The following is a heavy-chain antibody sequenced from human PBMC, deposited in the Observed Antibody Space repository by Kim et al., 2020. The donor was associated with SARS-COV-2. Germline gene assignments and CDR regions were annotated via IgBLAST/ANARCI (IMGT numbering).Heavy chain of an antibody. V-gene: IGHV1-2*06. Sequence: ASVKVSCKASGYTFTGYYMHWVRQAPGQGLEWMGRINPNSGGTNYAQKFQGRVTLTRDTSIRTAYMELSRLRSDDTAVYYCARDPGGYCSSASCYLWFDPWGGGGQVTDSS. J-gene: IGHJ5*02. D-gene: IGHD2-2*01. CDR3: ARDPGGYCSSASCYLWFDP. CDR1: GYTFTGYY. CDR2: INPNSGGT.